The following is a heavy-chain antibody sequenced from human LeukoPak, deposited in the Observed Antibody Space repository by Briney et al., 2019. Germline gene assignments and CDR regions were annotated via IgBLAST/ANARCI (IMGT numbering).Heavy chain of an antibody. V-gene: IGHV4-34*01. J-gene: IGHJ5*02. CDR3: ARGVYYDFWSGYYTSWFDP. Sequence: SETLSLTCAVYGGSFSGYYWSWLRQPPGKGLEWIGEINHSGSTNYNPSLKSRVTISVDTSKNQFSLKLRSVTAADTAVYYCARGVYYDFWSGYYTSWFDPWGQGTLVTGSS. D-gene: IGHD3-3*01. CDR2: INHSGST. CDR1: GGSFSGYY.